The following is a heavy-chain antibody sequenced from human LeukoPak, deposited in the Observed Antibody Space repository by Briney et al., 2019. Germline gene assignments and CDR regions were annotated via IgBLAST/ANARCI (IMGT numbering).Heavy chain of an antibody. CDR2: ISYDGSNK. CDR3: AKDLDYGDFLSLFDY. Sequence: PGGSLRLSCAASGFTFSSYGMHWVRQAPGKGLEWVAVISYDGSNKYYADSVKGRFTISRDNSKNTLYLQMNSLRAEDTAVYYCAKDLDYGDFLSLFDYWGQGTLVTVSS. D-gene: IGHD4-17*01. V-gene: IGHV3-30*18. J-gene: IGHJ4*02. CDR1: GFTFSSYG.